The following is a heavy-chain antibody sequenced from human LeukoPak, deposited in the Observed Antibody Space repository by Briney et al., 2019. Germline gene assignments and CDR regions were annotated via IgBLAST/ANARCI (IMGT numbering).Heavy chain of an antibody. CDR1: GFTFSSYW. D-gene: IGHD3-10*01. Sequence: GGSLRLSCAASGFTFSSYWMHWVRQAPGKGLVWVSRIYSDGSSTNYADSVKGRFTISRDNAKNTLYLRMNSLRAEDTAVYYCARDRSSLGLWFGELRNWGQGTLVTVSS. CDR3: ARDRSSLGLWFGELRN. CDR2: IYSDGSST. J-gene: IGHJ4*02. V-gene: IGHV3-74*01.